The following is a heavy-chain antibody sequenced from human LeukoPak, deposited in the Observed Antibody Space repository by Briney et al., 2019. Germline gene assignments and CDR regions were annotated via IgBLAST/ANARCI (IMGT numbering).Heavy chain of an antibody. J-gene: IGHJ4*02. V-gene: IGHV1-69*04. CDR2: VIPILGIA. CDR1: RGTFSSYA. CDR3: AREVSGFLEWLSYFDY. Sequence: SVKVSCKASRGTFSSYAISWVRQAPGQGLEWMGRVIPILGIANYAQKFQGRVTITADKSTSTAYMELSSLRSEDTAVYYCAREVSGFLEWLSYFDYWGQGTLVTVSS. D-gene: IGHD3-3*01.